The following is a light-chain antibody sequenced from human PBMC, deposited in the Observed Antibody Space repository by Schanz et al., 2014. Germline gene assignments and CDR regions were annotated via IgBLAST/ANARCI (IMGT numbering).Light chain of an antibody. Sequence: QSVLTQPPSVSGAPGQRVTISCTGSSSNIGALYDVHWYQQLPGTAPKLLIYANSRRPSGVPDRFSGSKSGTSASLTISGLRSEDEAAYHCSAWDDNVDIHVFGGGTKLTVL. CDR3: SAWDDNVDIHV. V-gene: IGLV1-40*01. CDR1: SSNIGALYD. J-gene: IGLJ2*01. CDR2: ANS.